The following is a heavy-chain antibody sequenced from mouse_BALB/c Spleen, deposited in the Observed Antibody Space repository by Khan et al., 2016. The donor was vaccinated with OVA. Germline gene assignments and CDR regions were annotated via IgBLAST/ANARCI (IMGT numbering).Heavy chain of an antibody. Sequence: EVKLEESGGGLVQPGGSMKLSCVASGFTFSNYWMNWVRQSPEKGLEWVAEIRLKSDDYVTHYAESVKGRLTISRYDTKSSICLQMNNLRAEYTGIYYCWILLWGQGTTLTVSS. CDR2: IRLKSDDYVT. V-gene: IGHV6-3*01. CDR3: WILL. J-gene: IGHJ2*01. CDR1: GFTFSNYW.